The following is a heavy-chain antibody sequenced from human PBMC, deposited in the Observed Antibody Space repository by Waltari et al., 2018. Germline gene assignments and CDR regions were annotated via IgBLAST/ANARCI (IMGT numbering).Heavy chain of an antibody. V-gene: IGHV3-7*01. Sequence: EVQLVESGGGLVQPGGSLRLSCAASGFTFSSYWMSWVRQAPGKGLEWVANIKQDGGEKCYVVTVKGGFTIAGDNAKNSLNLQRNSLRAEDTAVYYCARGGGARGGWCVSPPPWFDPWGQGTLVTVSS. CDR2: IKQDGGEK. CDR1: GFTFSSYW. CDR3: ARGGGARGGWCVSPPPWFDP. D-gene: IGHD6-19*01. J-gene: IGHJ5*02.